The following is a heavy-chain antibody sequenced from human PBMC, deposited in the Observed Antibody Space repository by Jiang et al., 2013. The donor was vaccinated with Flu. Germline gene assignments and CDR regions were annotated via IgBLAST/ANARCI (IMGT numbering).Heavy chain of an antibody. CDR3: ARARRADIVVVPAAMGWFDP. CDR2: INHSGST. J-gene: IGHJ5*02. V-gene: IGHV4-34*01. CDR1: GGSISSYY. D-gene: IGHD2-2*01. Sequence: TVSGGSISSYYWSWIRQPPGRGLEWIGEINHSGSTNYNPSLKSRVTISVDTSKNQFSLKLSSVSAADTAVYYCARARRADIVVVPAAMGWFDPWGQGTLVTVSS.